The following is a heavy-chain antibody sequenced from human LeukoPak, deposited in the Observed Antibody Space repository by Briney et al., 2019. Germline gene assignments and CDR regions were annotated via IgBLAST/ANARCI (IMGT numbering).Heavy chain of an antibody. CDR2: INHSGST. J-gene: IGHJ6*03. Sequence: SETLSLTCAVYGGSFSGYYWSWIRQPPGKGLEWIGEINHSGSTNYNPSLKSRVSISLDTSKNQFSLKLSSVTAADTAVYYCAGTKKYYYYYYMDVWGKGTTVTISS. CDR3: AGTKKYYYYYYMDV. D-gene: IGHD1-1*01. CDR1: GGSFSGYY. V-gene: IGHV4-34*01.